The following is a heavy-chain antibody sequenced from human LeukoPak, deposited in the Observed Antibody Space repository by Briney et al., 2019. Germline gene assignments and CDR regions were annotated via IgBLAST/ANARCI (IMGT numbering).Heavy chain of an antibody. J-gene: IGHJ5*02. CDR1: GGSFSGYY. D-gene: IGHD3-10*01. CDR3: ARAYVTITLVRGVTFNWFDP. CDR2: INHSGST. Sequence: PSETLSLTCAVYGGSFSGYYWSWIRQPPGKGLEWIGEINHSGSTNYNPSLKSRVTLSVDTSKNQFSLKLSSVTAADTAVYYCARAYVTITLVRGVTFNWFDPWGQGTLVTVSS. V-gene: IGHV4-34*01.